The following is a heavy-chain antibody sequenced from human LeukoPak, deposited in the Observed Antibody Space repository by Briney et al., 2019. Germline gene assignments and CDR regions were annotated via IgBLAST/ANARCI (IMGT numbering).Heavy chain of an antibody. V-gene: IGHV1-18*01. J-gene: IGHJ4*02. CDR2: ISAYNGNT. CDR3: ARGYYDSSGYYFILIDY. Sequence: ASVKVSRKASGYTFTSYGISWVRQAPGQGLEWMGWISAYNGNTNYAQKLQGRVTMTTDTSTSTAYMELRSLRSDDTAVYYCARGYYDSSGYYFILIDYWGQGTLVTVSS. CDR1: GYTFTSYG. D-gene: IGHD3-22*01.